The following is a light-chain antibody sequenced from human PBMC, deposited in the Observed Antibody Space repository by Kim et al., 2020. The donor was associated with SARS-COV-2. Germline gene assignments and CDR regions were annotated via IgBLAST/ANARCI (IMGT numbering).Light chain of an antibody. Sequence: QSALTQPASVSGSPGQSITISCSGTSSDIGGYNYVSWYQQHPGKAPKLIIYDVQERPSGASNRFSGSKSGNTASLTISGLQDEDEADYYCSSYSGGSTFVLFGGGTQLTVL. CDR1: SSDIGGYNY. V-gene: IGLV2-14*03. CDR2: DVQ. J-gene: IGLJ2*01. CDR3: SSYSGGSTFVL.